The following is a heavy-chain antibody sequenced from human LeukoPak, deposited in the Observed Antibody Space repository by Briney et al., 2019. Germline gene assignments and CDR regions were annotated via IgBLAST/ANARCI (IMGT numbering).Heavy chain of an antibody. CDR1: GFTFINAW. V-gene: IGHV3-15*01. Sequence: GSLRLSCAASGFTFINAWMSWVRQAPGKGLEWVGHIKSNTDGGTTDYAAPVKGRFTISRDDSKNTLYLQMNSLKTEDTAVYYCTTGTWIQLWLVDFWGQGTLVTVSS. D-gene: IGHD5-18*01. CDR2: IKSNTDGGTT. CDR3: TTGTWIQLWLVDF. J-gene: IGHJ4*02.